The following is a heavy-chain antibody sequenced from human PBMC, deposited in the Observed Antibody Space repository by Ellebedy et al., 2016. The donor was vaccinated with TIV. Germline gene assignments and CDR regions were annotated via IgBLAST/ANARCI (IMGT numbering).Heavy chain of an antibody. V-gene: IGHV4-59*01. J-gene: IGHJ3*02. CDR1: GGSISSYY. CDR2: IYYSGST. D-gene: IGHD4-11*01. CDR3: ARELTTEDAFDI. Sequence: SETLSLTXTVSGGSISSYYWSWIRQPPGKGLEWIGYIYYSGSTNYNPSLKSRVTISVDTSKNQFSLKLSSVTAADTAVYYCARELTTEDAFDIWGQGTMVTVSS.